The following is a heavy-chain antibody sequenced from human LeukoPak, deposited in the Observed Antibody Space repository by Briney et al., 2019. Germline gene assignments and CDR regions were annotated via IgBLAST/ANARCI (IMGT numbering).Heavy chain of an antibody. V-gene: IGHV3-7*01. CDR2: IKGDGSET. J-gene: IGHJ4*02. Sequence: PGGSLRLSCAASGFIFSNNWMSWVRQAPGKGLEWVANIKGDGSETYYVDSVKGRFTISRGNTRNSLYLQMNSLRADDTATYYCTRDDFSGSYCDWGQGTLVTVSS. CDR3: TRDDFSGSYCD. D-gene: IGHD1-26*01. CDR1: GFIFSNNW.